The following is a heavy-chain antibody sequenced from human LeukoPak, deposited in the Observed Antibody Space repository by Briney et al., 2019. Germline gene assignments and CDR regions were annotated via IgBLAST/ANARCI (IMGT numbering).Heavy chain of an antibody. CDR2: ISAYNGNT. Sequence: ASVKVSCKASGYSFTNYAITWVRQAPGQGLEWMGWISAYNGNTNYAQKLQGRVTMTTDTSTSTAYMELRSLRSDDTAVYYCASHTTFDYWGQGTLVTVSS. CDR3: ASHTTFDY. CDR1: GYSFTNYA. J-gene: IGHJ4*02. V-gene: IGHV1-18*01. D-gene: IGHD1-1*01.